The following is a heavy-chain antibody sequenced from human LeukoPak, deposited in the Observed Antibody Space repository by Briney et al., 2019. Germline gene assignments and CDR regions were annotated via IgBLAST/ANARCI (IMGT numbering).Heavy chain of an antibody. V-gene: IGHV4-4*07. D-gene: IGHD3-10*01. Sequence: SETLSLTCTVSGGSMSSYYWSWIRQPAGKGLEWIGRIYTSGSTDYNPSLKSRVTMSVDTSKNQFSLKLSSVTAADTAVYYCATDRRTSGGDFDYWGQGTLDTVSS. CDR3: ATDRRTSGGDFDY. J-gene: IGHJ4*02. CDR2: IYTSGST. CDR1: GGSMSSYY.